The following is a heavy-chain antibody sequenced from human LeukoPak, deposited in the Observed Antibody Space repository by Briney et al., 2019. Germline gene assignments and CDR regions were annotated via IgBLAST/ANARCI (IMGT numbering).Heavy chain of an antibody. CDR3: ARGIGKYYYDSSGYPDY. D-gene: IGHD3-22*01. CDR2: FSYDDDDINK. CDR1: GFTFSSYA. V-gene: IGHV3-30*04. Sequence: GGSLRLSCAASGFTFSSYAMHWVRQAPGKGLEWVAVFSYDDDDINKYYADSVKGRFTISRDNAKNSLYLQMNSLRAEDTAVYYCARGIGKYYYDSSGYPDYWGQGTLVTVSS. J-gene: IGHJ4*02.